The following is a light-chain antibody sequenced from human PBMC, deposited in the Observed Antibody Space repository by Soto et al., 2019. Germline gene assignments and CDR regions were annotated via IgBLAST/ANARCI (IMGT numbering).Light chain of an antibody. V-gene: IGKV3-15*01. CDR3: QQYNNWLYT. J-gene: IGKJ2*01. CDR1: QTVSTN. Sequence: ERVMTQSPATLSASPGERATLSCRASQTVSTNLAWYQLKPGQAPRLLIYGASTRATGVPARFSGSGSGTEFTLTISSLQSEDFAVYYCQQYNNWLYTFGQGTKVDIK. CDR2: GAS.